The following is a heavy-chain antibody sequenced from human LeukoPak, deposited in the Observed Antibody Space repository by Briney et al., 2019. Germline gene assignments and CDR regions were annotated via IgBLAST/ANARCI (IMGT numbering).Heavy chain of an antibody. V-gene: IGHV3-21*01. Sequence: GGSLRLSCAASGFTFSSYSMNWVRQAPGKGLEWVSSISSSSSYIYYADSVKGRFTISRDNAKNSLYLQMNSLRAEDTAVYYCARALTGYCSGGSCYSGPFDYWDQGTLVTVSS. CDR2: ISSSSSYI. CDR3: ARALTGYCSGGSCYSGPFDY. D-gene: IGHD2-15*01. J-gene: IGHJ4*02. CDR1: GFTFSSYS.